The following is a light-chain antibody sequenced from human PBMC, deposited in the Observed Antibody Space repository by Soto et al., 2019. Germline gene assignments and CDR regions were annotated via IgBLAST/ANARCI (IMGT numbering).Light chain of an antibody. J-gene: IGLJ1*01. CDR3: HSYTSSNTLYV. V-gene: IGLV2-14*01. CDR2: EVS. CDR1: ISDVGDYNF. Sequence: QSPLTQAASVSGSPGQSNTMSCTGTISDVGDYNFVSWYQQHPGKAPKLMIYEVSHRPSGVSNRFSGSKSGNTASLTISGLQADDEADYYCHSYTSSNTLYVFGTGTKVTVL.